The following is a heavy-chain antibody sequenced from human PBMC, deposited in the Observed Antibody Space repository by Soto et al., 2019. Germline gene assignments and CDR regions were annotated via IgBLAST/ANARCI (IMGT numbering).Heavy chain of an antibody. CDR2: IDPSDSYT. J-gene: IGHJ4*02. V-gene: IGHV5-10-1*01. CDR3: ARRVYGYSYAD. Sequence: PGESLKISCKGSGYSFTTYRIGWVRQMPGKGLEWMGRIDPSDSYTNYSPSFQGHVTISADKSISTAYLQWSSLKASDTAMYYCARRVYGYSYADWGQGTLVTVSS. CDR1: GYSFTTYR. D-gene: IGHD5-18*01.